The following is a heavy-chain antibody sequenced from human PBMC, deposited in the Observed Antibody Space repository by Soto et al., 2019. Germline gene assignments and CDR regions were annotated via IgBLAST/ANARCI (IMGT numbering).Heavy chain of an antibody. Sequence: GASVKVSCKASGGTFSSYAISWVRQAPGQGLEWMGGIIPIFGTANYAQKFQGRVTITADESTTTAYMELSSLRSEDTAVYYCAGNPQSEHSGSYYFDYWGQGTLVTVSS. CDR1: GGTFSSYA. CDR3: AGNPQSEHSGSYYFDY. D-gene: IGHD1-26*01. V-gene: IGHV1-69*13. J-gene: IGHJ4*02. CDR2: IIPIFGTA.